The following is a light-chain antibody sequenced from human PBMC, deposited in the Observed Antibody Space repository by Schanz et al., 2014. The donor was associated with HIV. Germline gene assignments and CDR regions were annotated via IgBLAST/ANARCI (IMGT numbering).Light chain of an antibody. V-gene: IGLV1-40*01. CDR2: GDN. CDR3: ATWVDSLHGWV. CDR1: SSNIGAGYD. J-gene: IGLJ3*02. Sequence: QSVLTQPPSLSGAPGQWVTVSCSGGSSNIGAGYDVHWYQQLPGTAPKLLIYGDNNRPSGVPDRFSGSSSGTSASLAISGLQSEDEADYYCATWVDSLHGWVFGGGTKLTVL.